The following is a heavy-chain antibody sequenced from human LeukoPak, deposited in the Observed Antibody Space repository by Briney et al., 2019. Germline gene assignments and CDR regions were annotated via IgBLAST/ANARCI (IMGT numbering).Heavy chain of an antibody. D-gene: IGHD6-13*01. CDR3: ASRIGLVRHPLFALDI. CDR1: GGSISSGGYY. J-gene: IGHJ3*02. Sequence: SQTLSLTCTVSGGSISSGGYYWSWIRQHPGKGLEWIGYIYYSGSTYYNPSLKSRVTISVDTSKNQFSLKLSSVTAADTAVYYCASRIGLVRHPLFALDIWGQGTMVTVSS. CDR2: IYYSGST. V-gene: IGHV4-31*03.